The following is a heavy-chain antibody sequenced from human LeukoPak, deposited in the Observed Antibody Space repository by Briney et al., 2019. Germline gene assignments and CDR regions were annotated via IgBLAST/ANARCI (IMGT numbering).Heavy chain of an antibody. J-gene: IGHJ4*02. CDR2: IYPNSGAT. CDR3: GTLLSNGPFDY. Sequence: GASVKVSCKASGYTFTGYYMHWVRQAPGQGLEWMGYIYPNSGATKYAQKFQGRVTMTRDMSISTAYMELSGLRSDDTAVYYCGTLLSNGPFDYWGQGSRVTVSS. CDR1: GYTFTGYY. V-gene: IGHV1-2*02.